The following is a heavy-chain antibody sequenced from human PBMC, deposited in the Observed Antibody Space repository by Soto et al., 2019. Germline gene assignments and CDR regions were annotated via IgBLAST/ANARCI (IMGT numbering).Heavy chain of an antibody. J-gene: IGHJ4*02. V-gene: IGHV3-33*05. Sequence: QPGGSLRLSCAASGFTFSTYGIHWVRQAPGKGLEWAAVIKNDGTDAWNADSVKGRFTISRDNSKNTVFLQMSSLRDDDTAVYYCARDVWDSSGYFLDYWGQGTLVTVSS. D-gene: IGHD3-22*01. CDR2: IKNDGTDA. CDR1: GFTFSTYG. CDR3: ARDVWDSSGYFLDY.